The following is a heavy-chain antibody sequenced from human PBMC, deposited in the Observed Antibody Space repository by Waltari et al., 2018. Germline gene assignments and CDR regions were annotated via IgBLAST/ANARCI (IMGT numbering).Heavy chain of an antibody. J-gene: IGHJ6*02. CDR2: CVPEYVAT. V-gene: IGHV1-24*01. CDR1: GYTLTELS. CDR3: ATAEAARPPYYYRMDL. D-gene: IGHD6-6*01. Sequence: QVQLVQSGAEVKKPGASVKVSCKVSGYTLTELSMHWVRQAPGKGLEWMGACVPEYVATLYGLQFQGRVIMTQDPSTGTAYRELSSLRSQDAAVSYCATAEAARPPYYYRMDLWGQGPTVTVSS.